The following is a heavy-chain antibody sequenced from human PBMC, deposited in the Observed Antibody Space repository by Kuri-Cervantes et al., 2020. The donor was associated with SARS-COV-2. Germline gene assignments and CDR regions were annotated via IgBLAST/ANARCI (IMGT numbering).Heavy chain of an antibody. Sequence: SETLSLTCTVSGYSISSGYYWGWIRQPPGKGLEWIGSIYHSGSTYYNPSLKSRVTISVDTSKNQFSLKLSSVTAADTAVYYCARDRSGIAAAGILFNYWGQGTRGTVSS. CDR3: ARDRSGIAAAGILFNY. D-gene: IGHD6-13*01. V-gene: IGHV4-38-2*02. CDR1: GYSISSGYY. J-gene: IGHJ4*02. CDR2: IYHSGST.